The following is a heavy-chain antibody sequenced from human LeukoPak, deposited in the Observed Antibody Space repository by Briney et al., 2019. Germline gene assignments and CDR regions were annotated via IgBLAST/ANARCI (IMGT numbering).Heavy chain of an antibody. CDR2: IYYSGST. J-gene: IGHJ4*02. CDR1: GGSISSGDYY. Sequence: PSETLSLTCTVFGGSISSGDYYWSWIRQPPGKGLEWIGYIYYSGSTYYNPSLKSRVTISVDTSKNQFSLKLSSVTAADTAVYYCARYCSSTSAKNFDYWGQGTLVTVSP. D-gene: IGHD2-2*01. V-gene: IGHV4-30-4*01. CDR3: ARYCSSTSAKNFDY.